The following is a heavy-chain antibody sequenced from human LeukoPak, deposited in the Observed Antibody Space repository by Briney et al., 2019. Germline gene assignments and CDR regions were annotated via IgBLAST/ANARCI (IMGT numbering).Heavy chain of an antibody. CDR2: ISAYNGNT. D-gene: IGHD2-2*01. CDR3: ARVPEYCSSTSCPDY. CDR1: GYTFTSYG. Sequence: ASVKVSCKASGYTFTSYGISWVRQAPGQGLEWMGWISAYNGNTNYAQKLQGRVTMTTDTSTSTAYMELRSLRSDDTAVYYCARVPEYCSSTSCPDYWGPGTLVTVSS. V-gene: IGHV1-18*01. J-gene: IGHJ4*02.